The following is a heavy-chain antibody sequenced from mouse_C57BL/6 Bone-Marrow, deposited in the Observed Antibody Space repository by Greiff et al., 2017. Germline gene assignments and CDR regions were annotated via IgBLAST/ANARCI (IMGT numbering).Heavy chain of an antibody. V-gene: IGHV14-4*01. CDR3: THFYYYGSRPAWFAY. D-gene: IGHD1-1*01. CDR2: IDPENGDT. Sequence: VQLQQSGAELVRPGASVKLSCTASGFNIKDDYMHWVKQRPEQGLEWIGWIDPENGDTEYASKFQGKATITADTSSNTAYLQLSSLTSEDTAVYYCTHFYYYGSRPAWFAYWGQGTLVTVSA. CDR1: GFNIKDDY. J-gene: IGHJ3*01.